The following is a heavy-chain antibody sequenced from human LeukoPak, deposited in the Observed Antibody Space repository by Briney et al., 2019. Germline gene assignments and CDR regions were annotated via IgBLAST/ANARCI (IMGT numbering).Heavy chain of an antibody. CDR3: ARVGSSGWSQEVDY. V-gene: IGHV1-18*01. D-gene: IGHD6-19*01. Sequence: GASVKVSCKASGYTFTSYGISWVRQAPGQGLEWMGWINAYNGNTNYAQKLQGRVTTTTDTSTSTAYMELRSLRSDDTAVYYCARVGSSGWSQEVDYWGQGTLVTVSS. CDR1: GYTFTSYG. J-gene: IGHJ4*02. CDR2: INAYNGNT.